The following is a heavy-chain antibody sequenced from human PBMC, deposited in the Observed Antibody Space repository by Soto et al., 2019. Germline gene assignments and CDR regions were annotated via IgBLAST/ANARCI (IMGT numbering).Heavy chain of an antibody. V-gene: IGHV1-18*04. J-gene: IGHJ3*02. CDR3: ARGEGMAARHDGYDI. CDR1: GYTVTNYD. D-gene: IGHD6-6*01. Sequence: GGSVQVACKASGYTVTNYDVTWVRQAPGQGLECMGWISTSTGNTNYAQKLQGRVTMTTDTSASTAYMELRSLRSDDTAVYYCARGEGMAARHDGYDIWGQGTMVTVS. CDR2: ISTSTGNT.